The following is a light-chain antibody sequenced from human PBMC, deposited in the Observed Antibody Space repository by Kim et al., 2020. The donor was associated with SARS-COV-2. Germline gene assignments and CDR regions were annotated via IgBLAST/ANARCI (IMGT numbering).Light chain of an antibody. CDR1: QDIGSG. CDR3: QQYGYWRA. J-gene: IGKJ5*01. V-gene: IGKV3-15*01. Sequence: EIAMTQSPATLSVSPGERATLSCRASQDIGSGLSWYQQKPGQAPRVLIYGASTRAAGIPARFSGSGSGTEFTLTISSLQSDDFAIYYCQQYGYWRAFGQGTRLEIK. CDR2: GAS.